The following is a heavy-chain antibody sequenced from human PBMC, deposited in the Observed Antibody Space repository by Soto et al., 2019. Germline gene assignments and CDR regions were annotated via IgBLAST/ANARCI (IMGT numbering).Heavy chain of an antibody. Sequence: QVQLVQSGAEVKKLGASVKVSCKASGYTFTNYDINWVRQATGQGLEWMGWMNPNSGNTGYAQKFQGRVTMTRNTSISTAYMELSSLRSEDTAVYYCAITHLRFGEHHYWGQGTLVTVSS. V-gene: IGHV1-8*01. CDR1: GYTFTNYD. D-gene: IGHD3-10*01. J-gene: IGHJ4*02. CDR2: MNPNSGNT. CDR3: AITHLRFGEHHY.